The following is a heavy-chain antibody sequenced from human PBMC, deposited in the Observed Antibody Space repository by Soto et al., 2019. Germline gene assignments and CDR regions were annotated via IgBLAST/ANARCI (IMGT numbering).Heavy chain of an antibody. J-gene: IGHJ5*02. CDR2: IGGSGRTT. CDR1: GFTFSNYA. V-gene: IGHV3-23*01. D-gene: IGHD3-22*01. CDR3: AKVTFQYDSSAYPLDP. Sequence: EVQLLESGGGLVQPEGSLRLSCAASGFTFSNYAMTWVRQAPGKGLEWVSTIGGSGRTTYYADSVKGRFTISRDNSKNTLYLQMNSLRAEDTAVYYCAKVTFQYDSSAYPLDPWGQGTLVTVSS.